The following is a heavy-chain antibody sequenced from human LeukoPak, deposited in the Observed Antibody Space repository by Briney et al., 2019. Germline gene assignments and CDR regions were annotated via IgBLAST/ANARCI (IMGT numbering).Heavy chain of an antibody. J-gene: IGHJ6*03. V-gene: IGHV4-39*01. CDR3: ARVYGSGSYYNGYYYYYMDV. D-gene: IGHD3-10*01. Sequence: PSETLSLTCTVSGGSISSSSYYWGWIRQPPGKGLEWIGSIYYSGSTYYNPSLKSRVTISVDTSKNQFSLKLSSVTAADTAVYYCARVYGSGSYYNGYYYYYMDVWGKGTTVTVSS. CDR2: IYYSGST. CDR1: GGSISSSSYY.